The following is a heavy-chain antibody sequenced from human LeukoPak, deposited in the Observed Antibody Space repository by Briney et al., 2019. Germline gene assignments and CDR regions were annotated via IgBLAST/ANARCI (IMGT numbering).Heavy chain of an antibody. CDR3: AREHSGSYFDY. V-gene: IGHV3-53*01. J-gene: IGHJ4*02. Sequence: SGGSLRLSCAASGFTVSSNYMSWVRQAPGKGLEWVSVIYSGGSTYYADSVKGRFTISRDNSKNTLYLQMNSLRAEDTAVYYCAREHSGSYFDYWGQGTLVTVSS. CDR1: GFTVSSNY. D-gene: IGHD1-26*01. CDR2: IYSGGST.